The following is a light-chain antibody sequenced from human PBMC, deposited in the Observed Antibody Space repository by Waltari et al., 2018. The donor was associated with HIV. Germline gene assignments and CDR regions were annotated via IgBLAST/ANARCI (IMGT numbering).Light chain of an antibody. J-gene: IGKJ3*01. CDR2: GAS. V-gene: IGKV1-9*01. CDR1: QGIRNY. Sequence: DILLTQSPPFLSASVGDRVTISCRASQGIRNYLAWFQQKPGRAPKLLIFGASTLQSGVPSRVSGSGSGTQFTLTISSLQPDDFATYYCQQHNTYPLTFGPGT. CDR3: QQHNTYPLT.